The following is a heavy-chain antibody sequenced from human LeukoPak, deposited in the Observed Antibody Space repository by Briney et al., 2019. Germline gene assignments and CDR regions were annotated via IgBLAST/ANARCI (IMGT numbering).Heavy chain of an antibody. V-gene: IGHV5-51*01. J-gene: IGHJ4*02. CDR2: IYPGDSDT. CDR1: GYSFTSYW. D-gene: IGHD3-16*01. Sequence: GESLKISCKGSGYSFTSYWIGWVRQLPGKGLEWMGIIYPGDSDTRYSPSFQGQVTISADKSISTAYLQWSSLKASDTAMYYCARGAVMAHYYFDYWGQGTLVTVSS. CDR3: ARGAVMAHYYFDY.